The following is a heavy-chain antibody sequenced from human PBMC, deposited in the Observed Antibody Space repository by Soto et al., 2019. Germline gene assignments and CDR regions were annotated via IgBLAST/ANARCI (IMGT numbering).Heavy chain of an antibody. CDR1: GNSFTTYW. CDR3: ATGALYDSSGYLY. D-gene: IGHD3-22*01. CDR2: IHPGDSET. V-gene: IGHV5-51*01. J-gene: IGHJ4*02. Sequence: PEGSLKISCSGSGNSFTTYWIAWVRQMPWKGLEWMGIIHPGDSETRYSPSFQGQVTISDDKSNSTAYLQWSSLKASDTAIYYCATGALYDSSGYLYWGQGTQVTVSS.